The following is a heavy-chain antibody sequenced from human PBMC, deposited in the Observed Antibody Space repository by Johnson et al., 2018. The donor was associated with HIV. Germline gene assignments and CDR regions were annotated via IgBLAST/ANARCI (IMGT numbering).Heavy chain of an antibody. CDR3: AKDLFTEREDDVFYI. CDR1: GFTFSSYG. D-gene: IGHD1-26*01. Sequence: QMQLVESGGGVVQPGRSLRLSCAASGFTFSSYGMHWVRQAPGKGLEWVAVISYDGSNKYYADSVKGRFTISRDNSKNTLYLQMNSLRAEDTAVYYCAKDLFTEREDDVFYIWGQGTMVTVSS. CDR2: ISYDGSNK. V-gene: IGHV3-30*18. J-gene: IGHJ3*02.